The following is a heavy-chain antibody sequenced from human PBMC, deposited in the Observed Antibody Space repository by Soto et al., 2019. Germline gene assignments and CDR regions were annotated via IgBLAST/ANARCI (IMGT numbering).Heavy chain of an antibody. CDR1: GYTFTGYY. CDR3: ARDRVDIVATIYYYYGMDV. CDR2: INPNSGGT. J-gene: IGHJ6*02. V-gene: IGHV1-2*02. D-gene: IGHD5-12*01. Sequence: ASVKVSCKASGYTFTGYYMHWVRQAPGQGLEWMGWINPNSGGTNYAQKFQGRVTMTRDTSISTAYMELSRLRSDDTAVYYCARDRVDIVATIYYYYGMDVRGQGTTVTVS.